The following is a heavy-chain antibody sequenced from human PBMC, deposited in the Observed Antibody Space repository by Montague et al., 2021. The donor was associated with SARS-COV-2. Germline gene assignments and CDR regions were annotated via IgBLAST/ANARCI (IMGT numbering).Heavy chain of an antibody. CDR1: GFTFSSYG. D-gene: IGHD5-12*01. J-gene: IGHJ6*02. Sequence: SLRLSCAASGFTFSSYGMHWVRQAPGKGLEWVAIIWYDGSKNYYADSVKGRFTISRDNSKNTLYLQMNTLRAEDTAVYYCARDSSSGNDWYYYYGMDVWGQGTTVTVSS. V-gene: IGHV3-33*01. CDR2: IWYDGSKN. CDR3: ARDSSSGNDWYYYYGMDV.